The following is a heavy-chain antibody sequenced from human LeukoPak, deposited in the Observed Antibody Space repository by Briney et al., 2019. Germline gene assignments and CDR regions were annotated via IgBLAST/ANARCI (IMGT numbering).Heavy chain of an antibody. J-gene: IGHJ5*01. V-gene: IGHV1-69*10. CDR3: ARAGNGWFDS. Sequence: SVKVSCKTSGGAFKNYALSWVRQAPGQGLEWMGGIMPLLQTTDYAQQFQGRLTITADKSTSTAYMELRSLRSEDAALYFCARAGNGWFDSWGQGTLVTVSS. CDR2: IMPLLQTT. CDR1: GGAFKNYA.